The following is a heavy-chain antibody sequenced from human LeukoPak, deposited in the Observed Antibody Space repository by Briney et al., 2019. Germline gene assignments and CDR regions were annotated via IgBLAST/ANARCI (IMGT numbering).Heavy chain of an antibody. Sequence: GRSLRLSCEASGFTFRDYWMHWVRQAPGKGLVWVSRINGDESSRAYADSVKGRFTISRDNARNTLYLQMNSLRVEDTAIYYCARDRAESNWTYHTLFDSWGQGTPVTVSS. J-gene: IGHJ4*02. CDR3: ARDRAESNWTYHTLFDS. CDR1: GFTFRDYW. CDR2: INGDESSR. V-gene: IGHV3-74*01. D-gene: IGHD1-7*01.